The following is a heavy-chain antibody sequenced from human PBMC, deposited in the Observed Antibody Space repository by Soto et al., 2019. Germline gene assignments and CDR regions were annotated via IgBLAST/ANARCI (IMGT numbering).Heavy chain of an antibody. CDR1: GVTFSRYA. J-gene: IGHJ5*02. D-gene: IGHD6-19*01. Sequence: GGSRRVSWSGSGVTFSRYAMHWVRQAPGKGLEYVSAISSNGGSTYYADSVKGRFTISRDNSKNTLYLQMSSLRAEDTAVYYCVKDLWPGKPVGYSSSFHLSGPTTLVTGS. CDR3: VKDLWPGKPVGYSSSFHL. V-gene: IGHV3-64D*06. CDR2: ISSNGGST.